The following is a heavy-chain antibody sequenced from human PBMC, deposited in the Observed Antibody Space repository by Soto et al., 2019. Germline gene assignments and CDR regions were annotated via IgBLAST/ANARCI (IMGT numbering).Heavy chain of an antibody. CDR3: EKGRLAIATAAFGV. Sequence: QLLESGGCLVQPGGSLRLSCAASGFTFINYAMTWVRQAPGKGLEWVSTIGGDGGSTYYADSVKGRFTMSRDNSKSTVFLQMSSLRAEDTALYYCEKGRLAIATAAFGVWGQGTMVTVSS. J-gene: IGHJ3*01. CDR1: GFTFINYA. V-gene: IGHV3-23*01. CDR2: IGGDGGST. D-gene: IGHD3-3*02.